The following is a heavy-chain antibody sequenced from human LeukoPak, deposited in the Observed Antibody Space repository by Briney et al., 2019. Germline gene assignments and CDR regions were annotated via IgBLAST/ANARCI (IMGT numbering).Heavy chain of an antibody. CDR2: INPNSGGT. CDR1: GYTFTSYG. D-gene: IGHD6-6*01. CDR3: ARIIAAWKGIDY. J-gene: IGHJ4*02. V-gene: IGHV1-2*02. Sequence: ASVKVSCKASGYTFTSYGISWVRQAPGQGLEWMGWINPNSGGTNYAQKFQGRVTMTRDTSISTAYMELSRLRSDDTAVYYCARIIAAWKGIDYWGQGTLVTVSS.